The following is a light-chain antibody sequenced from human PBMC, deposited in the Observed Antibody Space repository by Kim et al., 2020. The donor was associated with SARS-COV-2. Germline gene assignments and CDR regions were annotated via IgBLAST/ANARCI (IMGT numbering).Light chain of an antibody. V-gene: IGKV4-1*01. CDR2: RAS. CDR1: QSLVCSSSKRDF. CDR3: QQYYRTPRT. Sequence: ATINCKSSQSLVCSSSKRDFLAWGRQKPGQPPMLLLYRASTRESGVPDRFSGSGSGTDFSLSISGLQAEDVALYYCQQYYRTPRTFGQGTKVDIK. J-gene: IGKJ1*01.